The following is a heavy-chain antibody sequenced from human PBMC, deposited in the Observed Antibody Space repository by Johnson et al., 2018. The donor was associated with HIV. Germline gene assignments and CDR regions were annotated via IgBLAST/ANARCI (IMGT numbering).Heavy chain of an antibody. Sequence: VQLLESGGGVVQPGRSLRLSCAASGFIFSSYWMHWVRQAPGKGLVWVSYISSSGSTIYYADSVKGRFTISRDNAKNSLYLQMNSLRAEDTAVYYCARAVCRGGRCYSHDAFDIWGQGTMVTVSS. V-gene: IGHV3-48*04. J-gene: IGHJ3*02. CDR3: ARAVCRGGRCYSHDAFDI. D-gene: IGHD2-15*01. CDR1: GFIFSSYW. CDR2: ISSSGSTI.